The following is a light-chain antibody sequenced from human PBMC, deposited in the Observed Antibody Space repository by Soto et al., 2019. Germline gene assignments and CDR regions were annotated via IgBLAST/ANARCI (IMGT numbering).Light chain of an antibody. Sequence: QSVLTQPPSASGTPGQRVTISCSGSSSNIGNSIVNWYQHVPGTAPRLLIYSNDQRPSGVPDRFSGSKSGTSASLAITGLQAEDEADYYCQSYDSSLIVSKVFGTGTKVTVL. CDR2: SND. J-gene: IGLJ1*01. V-gene: IGLV1-44*01. CDR1: SSNIGNSI. CDR3: QSYDSSLIVSKV.